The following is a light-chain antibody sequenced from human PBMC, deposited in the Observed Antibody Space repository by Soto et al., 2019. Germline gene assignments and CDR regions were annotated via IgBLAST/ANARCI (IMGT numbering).Light chain of an antibody. CDR3: QEGLT. J-gene: IGKJ4*01. V-gene: IGKV3-11*01. CDR2: DAS. CDR1: QSVSSY. Sequence: EIVLTQSPATLSLSPGERATLSCRASQSVSSYLAWYQQKPGQAPRLLIYDASNRATGIPARFSGSRSGTDFTLTISSLEPEDFAVYYCQEGLTFGGGTKVDIK.